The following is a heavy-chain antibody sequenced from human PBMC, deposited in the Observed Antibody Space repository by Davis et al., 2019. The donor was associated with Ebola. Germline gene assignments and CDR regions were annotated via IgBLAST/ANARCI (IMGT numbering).Heavy chain of an antibody. J-gene: IGHJ6*04. CDR3: ARRILGDSRGAADV. CDR2: ISSDSTNI. D-gene: IGHD2-21*02. CDR1: GFSFNNAW. V-gene: IGHV3-48*02. Sequence: PGGSLRLSCAASGFSFNNAWMTWVRQAPGKGLEWVAHISSDSTNIKYPDAVKGRFTISRDNAKNSLYLQMNRLTDEDTAVYFCARRILGDSRGAADVWGKGTTVTVSS.